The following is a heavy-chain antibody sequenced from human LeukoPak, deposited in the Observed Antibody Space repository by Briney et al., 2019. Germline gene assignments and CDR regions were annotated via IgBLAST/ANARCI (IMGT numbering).Heavy chain of an antibody. Sequence: GASVKVSCKASGGTFSSYAISWVRQAPGQWLELMGGIIPIFGTANYAQKFHGRVTVTADESTSTAYMELSSLRSEDTAVYYCARGGYGEAPCDYWGQGTLVTVSS. CDR2: IIPIFGTA. D-gene: IGHD4-17*01. CDR3: ARGGYGEAPCDY. CDR1: GGTFSSYA. J-gene: IGHJ4*02. V-gene: IGHV1-69*01.